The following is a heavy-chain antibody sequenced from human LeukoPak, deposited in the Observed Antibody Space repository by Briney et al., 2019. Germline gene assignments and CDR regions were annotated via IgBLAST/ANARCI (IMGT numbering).Heavy chain of an antibody. CDR3: ARDGADILRYYYYYMDV. Sequence: SETLSLTCTVSGGSISSYSWSWIRQPPGKGLEWIGYIYTSGSTNYNPSLKSRVTISVDTSKNQFSLKLSSVTAADTAVYYCARDGADILRYYYYYMDVWGEGTTVTVSS. V-gene: IGHV4-4*09. D-gene: IGHD1-26*01. CDR1: GGSISSYS. CDR2: IYTSGST. J-gene: IGHJ6*03.